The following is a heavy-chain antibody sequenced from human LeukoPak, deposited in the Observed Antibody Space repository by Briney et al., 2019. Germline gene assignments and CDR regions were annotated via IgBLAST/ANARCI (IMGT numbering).Heavy chain of an antibody. CDR3: ARDRWGYWFDP. CDR1: GYTFNGYY. CDR2: INSNSGGT. J-gene: IGHJ5*02. Sequence: ASVRVSCKASGYTFNGYYMHLVRQAPGHGLEWTGWINSNSGGTNYAQKFQGRVTMTKDTSISTAYMELSRLRSDDTAVYYCARDRWGYWFDPWGQGTLVTVSS. D-gene: IGHD2-21*01. V-gene: IGHV1-2*02.